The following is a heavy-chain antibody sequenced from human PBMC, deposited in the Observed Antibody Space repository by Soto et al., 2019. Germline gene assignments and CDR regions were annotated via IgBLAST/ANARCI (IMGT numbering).Heavy chain of an antibody. CDR3: AREGAHYTPLDH. J-gene: IGHJ4*02. V-gene: IGHV1-3*01. CDR2: INVGNGNT. D-gene: IGHD2-15*01. Sequence: GAPVKVSCKASGYTFTDYAIYWVLQAPGQGLEWMGWINVGNGNTGYSRKFQGRVTNARDMSASTAYIEVTSLTSEDTAIYYCAREGAHYTPLDHWGQGTLVTVS. CDR1: GYTFTDYA.